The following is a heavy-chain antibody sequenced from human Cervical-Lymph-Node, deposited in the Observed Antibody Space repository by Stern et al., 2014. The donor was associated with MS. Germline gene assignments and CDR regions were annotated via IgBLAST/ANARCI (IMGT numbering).Heavy chain of an antibody. Sequence: VQLLESGGGVVQPGTSLKLSCEVSGFTFRNHAMHWVRQAPGRGLEWVSQIWYDGSNKYYGDSVKGRFTISRDNSKNTVFLQMNGLRVEDTAVYYCARDGQQMAPYAMDVWGQGTTVTVSS. CDR1: GFTFRNHA. CDR3: ARDGQQMAPYAMDV. D-gene: IGHD6-13*01. J-gene: IGHJ6*02. CDR2: IWYDGSNK. V-gene: IGHV3-33*01.